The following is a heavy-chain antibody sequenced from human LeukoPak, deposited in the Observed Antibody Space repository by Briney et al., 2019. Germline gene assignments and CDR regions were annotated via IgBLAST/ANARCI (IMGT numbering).Heavy chain of an antibody. CDR2: ISGSGDTT. CDR3: AKDDGWLQYNY. CDR1: DFSFITYA. V-gene: IGHV3-23*01. Sequence: GGSLRLSCAASDFSFITYAMSWVRQAPGKGLEWVSGISGSGDTTYYADSVKGRFTISRDNSKNTVYLQMNSLRAEDTAVYYCAKDDGWLQYNYWGQGTLVTVSS. J-gene: IGHJ4*02. D-gene: IGHD5-24*01.